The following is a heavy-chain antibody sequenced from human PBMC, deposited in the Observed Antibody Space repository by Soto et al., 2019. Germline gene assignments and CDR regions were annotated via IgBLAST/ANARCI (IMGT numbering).Heavy chain of an antibody. D-gene: IGHD3-9*01. J-gene: IGHJ4*02. V-gene: IGHV1-69*13. CDR3: ARDSAGYFDWLLDY. CDR1: GGTFSSYA. CDR2: IIPIFGTA. Sequence: SVKVSCKASGGTFSSYAISWVRQAPGQGLEWMGGIIPIFGTANYAQKFQGRVTITADESTSAAYMELSSLRSEDTAVYYCARDSAGYFDWLLDYWGQGTLVTVSS.